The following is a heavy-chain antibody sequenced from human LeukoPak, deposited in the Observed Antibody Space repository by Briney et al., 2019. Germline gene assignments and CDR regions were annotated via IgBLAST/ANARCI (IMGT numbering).Heavy chain of an antibody. CDR3: AKDLAIVVTGNDAFDI. V-gene: IGHV3-23*01. CDR2: ISGSGGST. CDR1: GFIVSGDF. Sequence: GGSLRLSCAAPGFIVSGDFMSWVRQAPGKGLEWVSAISGSGGSTYYADSVKGRFTISRDNSKNTLYLQMNSLRAEDTAVYYYAKDLAIVVTGNDAFDIWGQGTMVTVSS. D-gene: IGHD2-21*01. J-gene: IGHJ3*02.